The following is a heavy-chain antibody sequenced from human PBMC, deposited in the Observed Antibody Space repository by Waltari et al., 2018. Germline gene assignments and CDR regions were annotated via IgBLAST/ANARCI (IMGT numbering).Heavy chain of an antibody. D-gene: IGHD3-16*01. CDR2: IEPKTGGT. J-gene: IGHJ4*02. Sequence: QVHLVQSGAEVRKPGASVKVSCKGSGYTFTGYYIQWLRPAPGQGLEWIGWIEPKTGGTKLAQKFQGRVTMTRDTSINTVYMELSSLGSDDTAVYYCARDLYDSRVPGDYFDYWGQGTLVTVSS. CDR3: ARDLYDSRVPGDYFDY. CDR1: GYTFTGYY. V-gene: IGHV1-2*02.